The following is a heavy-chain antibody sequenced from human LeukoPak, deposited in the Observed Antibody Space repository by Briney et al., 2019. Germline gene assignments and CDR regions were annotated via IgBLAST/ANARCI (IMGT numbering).Heavy chain of an antibody. Sequence: SETLSLTCTVSGGSISSYYWSWIRQPAGKGLEWIGRIYTSGNTNYNPSLKSRVTMSVDTSKNQFSLKLSSVTAADTAVYYCARVHYDILTGSYYFDYWGQGTLVTVSS. CDR1: GGSISSYY. V-gene: IGHV4-4*07. CDR2: IYTSGNT. CDR3: ARVHYDILTGSYYFDY. J-gene: IGHJ4*02. D-gene: IGHD3-9*01.